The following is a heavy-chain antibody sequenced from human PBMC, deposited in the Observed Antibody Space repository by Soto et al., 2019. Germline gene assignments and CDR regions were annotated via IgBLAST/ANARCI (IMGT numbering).Heavy chain of an antibody. Sequence: SETLSLTCTVSGGSISSYYWSWIRQPPGKGLEWIGYIYYSGSTNYNPSLKSRVTISVDTSKNQFSLKLSSVTAADTAVYYRARDLGYCSSTSCYRGRRGARASGMDVWGQGTTVTVSS. CDR1: GGSISSYY. V-gene: IGHV4-59*01. D-gene: IGHD2-2*01. J-gene: IGHJ6*02. CDR2: IYYSGST. CDR3: ARDLGYCSSTSCYRGRRGARASGMDV.